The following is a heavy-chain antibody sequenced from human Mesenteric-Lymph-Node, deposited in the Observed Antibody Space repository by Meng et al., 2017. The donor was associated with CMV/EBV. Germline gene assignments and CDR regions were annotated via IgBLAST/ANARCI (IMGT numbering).Heavy chain of an antibody. D-gene: IGHD2-2*01. CDR3: AKDPYCSSTSCPDYGDRDY. CDR1: GFAFSSYA. J-gene: IGHJ4*02. Sequence: GGSLRLSCAASGFAFSSYALHWVRRAPGKGLEWVSAISGSGGSTYYADSVKGRFTISRDNSKNTLYLQMNSLRAEDTAVYYCAKDPYCSSTSCPDYGDRDYWGQGTLVTVSS. CDR2: ISGSGGST. V-gene: IGHV3-23*01.